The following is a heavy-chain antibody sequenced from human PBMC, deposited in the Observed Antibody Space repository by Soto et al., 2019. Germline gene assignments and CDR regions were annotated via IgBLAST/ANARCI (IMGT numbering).Heavy chain of an antibody. Sequence: QVQLVESGGGVVQPGRSLRLSCAASGFTFSNYGMHWVRQAPGKGLEWVAVISYDGSNKYYADSVKGRFTISRDNSXXTXXLQMNSLRAEDTAVYYCAKILQLGDYAFYYYGMDVWGQGTTVTVSS. CDR1: GFTFSNYG. D-gene: IGHD4-17*01. J-gene: IGHJ6*02. V-gene: IGHV3-30*18. CDR3: AKILQLGDYAFYYYGMDV. CDR2: ISYDGSNK.